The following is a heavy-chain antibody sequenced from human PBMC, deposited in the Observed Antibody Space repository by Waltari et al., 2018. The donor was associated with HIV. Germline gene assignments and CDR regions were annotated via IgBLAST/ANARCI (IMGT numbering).Heavy chain of an antibody. CDR3: ARDQNTMVRGVIIYNWFDP. CDR1: GGSISSYY. Sequence: QVQLQESGPGLVKPSETLSLTCTVSGGSISSYYWSWIRQPPGKGLEWIGYIYYSASTNYYPSLKSRVTISVDTSKNQFSLKLSSVTAADTAVYYCARDQNTMVRGVIIYNWFDPWGQGTLVTVAS. V-gene: IGHV4-59*01. CDR2: IYYSAST. D-gene: IGHD3-10*01. J-gene: IGHJ5*02.